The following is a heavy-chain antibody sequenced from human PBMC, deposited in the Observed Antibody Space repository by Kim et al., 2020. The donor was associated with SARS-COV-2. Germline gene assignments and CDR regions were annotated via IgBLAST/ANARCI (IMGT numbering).Heavy chain of an antibody. CDR1: GFTFSTYG. D-gene: IGHD1-1*01. Sequence: GGSLRLSCAASGFTFSTYGMHWVRQAPGKGLEWVAVISYDGSNKYYADSVKGRFTISRDNSKNTLYLQMNSLRAEDTAVYYCARTTIVYDYYYSMDVWG. V-gene: IGHV3-30*03. CDR2: ISYDGSNK. CDR3: ARTTIVYDYYYSMDV. J-gene: IGHJ6*03.